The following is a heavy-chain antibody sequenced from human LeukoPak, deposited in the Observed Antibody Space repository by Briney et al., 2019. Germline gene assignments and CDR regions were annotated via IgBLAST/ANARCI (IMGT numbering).Heavy chain of an antibody. D-gene: IGHD4-17*01. CDR2: RYHSGSS. CDR1: GYSISSGYY. CDR3: ARDLYGDYLNWFDP. V-gene: IGHV4-38-2*02. Sequence: SETLSLTCAVSGYSISSGYYWGGSRPPPGKGLEWIGSRYHSGSSYYNPSLKRRITISLDTSTNQFSLELSSVTAADTAVYYCARDLYGDYLNWFDPWGQGTLVTVSS. J-gene: IGHJ5*02.